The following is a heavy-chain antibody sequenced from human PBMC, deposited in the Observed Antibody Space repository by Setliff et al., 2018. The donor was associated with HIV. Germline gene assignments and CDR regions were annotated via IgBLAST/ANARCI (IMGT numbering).Heavy chain of an antibody. Sequence: LSLTCTVPGGSIRSIDYFWGWIRQPPGKGLEWLGNIGNIYYGGTTYYNPSLKGRITISVFTSSQQLSLTLTSVTPADTAVYYCARLRAAGTVHYFDPWGQGTQVTVSS. CDR1: GGSIRSIDYF. J-gene: IGHJ5*02. CDR3: ARLRAAGTVHYFDP. CDR2: IYYGGTT. V-gene: IGHV4-39*01. D-gene: IGHD6-13*01.